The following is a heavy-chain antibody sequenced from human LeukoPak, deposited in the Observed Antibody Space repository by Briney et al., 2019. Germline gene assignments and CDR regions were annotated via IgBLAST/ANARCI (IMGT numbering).Heavy chain of an antibody. D-gene: IGHD3-10*01. CDR1: GGSFSGYY. V-gene: IGHV4-34*01. CDR2: INHSGST. CDR3: ARGRPYYYGSGSYKILNFDY. Sequence: SETLSLTCAVYGGSFSGYYWSWIRQPPGKGLEWIGEINHSGSTNYNPSLKSRVTISVDTSKNQFSLKLSSVTAADTAVYYCARGRPYYYGSGSYKILNFDYWGQGTLVTVSS. J-gene: IGHJ4*02.